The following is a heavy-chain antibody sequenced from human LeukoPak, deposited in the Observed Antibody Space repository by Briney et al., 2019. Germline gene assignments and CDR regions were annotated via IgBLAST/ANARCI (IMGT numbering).Heavy chain of an antibody. CDR3: AKIAETSGTYGQGFDY. J-gene: IGHJ4*02. CDR1: GFTFSSYG. D-gene: IGHD1-26*01. V-gene: IGHV3-23*01. CDR2: ISGSGGST. Sequence: GGSLRLSCAASGFTFSSYGMSWVRQAPGKGLEWVSAISGSGGSTYYADSVKGRFTISGDNSKNTLYLQMNSLRVEDTAVYYCAKIAETSGTYGQGFDYWGQGTLVTVSS.